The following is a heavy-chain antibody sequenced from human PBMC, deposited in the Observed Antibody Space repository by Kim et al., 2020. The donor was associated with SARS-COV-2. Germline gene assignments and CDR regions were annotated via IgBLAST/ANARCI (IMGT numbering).Heavy chain of an antibody. V-gene: IGHV3-23*01. CDR3: AENGGDF. D-gene: IGHD3-16*01. CDR2: ITGSGSTT. J-gene: IGHJ4*02. Sequence: GGSLRLSCVASGFTFSTYAMSWVRQAPGKGLEWVSAITGSGSTTFYADSVKGRFTISRDNSKSTLSLEMSSLRVEDTAVYYCAENGGDFWGQGTLVNVSS. CDR1: GFTFSTYA.